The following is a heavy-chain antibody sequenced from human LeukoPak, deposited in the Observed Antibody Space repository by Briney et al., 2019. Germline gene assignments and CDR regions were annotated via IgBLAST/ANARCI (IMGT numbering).Heavy chain of an antibody. CDR3: ARGAWLYWYFDL. V-gene: IGHV4-34*01. D-gene: IGHD3-9*01. CDR2: INHSGST. CDR1: GGSFSGYY. Sequence: SETLSLTCAVYGGSFSGYYWSWIRQPPGKGLEWIGEINHSGSTNYDPSLKSRVTISVDTSKNQFSLKLSSVTAADTAVYYCARGAWLYWYFDLWGRGTLVTVSS. J-gene: IGHJ2*01.